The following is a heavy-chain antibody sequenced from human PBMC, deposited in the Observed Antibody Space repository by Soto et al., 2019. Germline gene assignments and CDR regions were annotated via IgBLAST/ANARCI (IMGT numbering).Heavy chain of an antibody. CDR3: ARDHFGSSWSYFDY. Sequence: GGSLRVPCAAFGFTIGTYAMHWVRQAPGKGLEWVAVISDDGSNKYYAESVKGRFTISRDNSKNTLYLQMNSLRAEDTAVYYCARDHFGSSWSYFDYWGQGTLVTVSS. D-gene: IGHD6-13*01. V-gene: IGHV3-30-3*01. CDR1: GFTIGTYA. CDR2: ISDDGSNK. J-gene: IGHJ4*02.